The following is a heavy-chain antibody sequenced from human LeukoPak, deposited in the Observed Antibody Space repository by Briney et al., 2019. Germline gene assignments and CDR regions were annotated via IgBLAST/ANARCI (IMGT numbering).Heavy chain of an antibody. CDR1: GFTFSDYY. J-gene: IGHJ3*02. Sequence: GGSLRLSCAASGFTFSDYYMSWIRQAPGKGLEWVSYISSSGSTIYYADSVKGRFTISRDNAKNSLYLQMNSLRAEDTAIYYCAKIHQNRVVVGAKGAFDIWGQGTVVTVSS. CDR2: ISSSGSTI. V-gene: IGHV3-11*01. CDR3: AKIHQNRVVVGAKGAFDI. D-gene: IGHD2-15*01.